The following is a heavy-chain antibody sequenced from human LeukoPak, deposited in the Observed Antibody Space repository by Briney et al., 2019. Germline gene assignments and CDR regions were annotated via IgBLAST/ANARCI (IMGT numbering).Heavy chain of an antibody. D-gene: IGHD2/OR15-2a*01. V-gene: IGHV4-38-2*02. CDR1: GYSIRTGYY. Sequence: PSETLSLTCTVSGYSIRTGYYWGWVRQPPGKDLEWIGSVYHSGSTYYNPSLQSRVNILVDTSKNQFSLSLTSVTAADTAVYYCARSYFSVGAFDIWGQGTMVTVSS. CDR3: ARSYFSVGAFDI. J-gene: IGHJ3*02. CDR2: VYHSGST.